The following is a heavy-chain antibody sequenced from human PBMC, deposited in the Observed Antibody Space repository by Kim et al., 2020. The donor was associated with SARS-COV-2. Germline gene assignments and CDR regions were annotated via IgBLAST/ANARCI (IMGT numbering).Heavy chain of an antibody. D-gene: IGHD3-22*01. V-gene: IGHV4-31*02. CDR3: ARALDYDSSGYYSPVDY. Sequence: LKSRVTISVDTSKNQFSLKLSSVTAADTVVYYCARALDYDSSGYYSPVDYWGQGTLVTVSS. J-gene: IGHJ4*02.